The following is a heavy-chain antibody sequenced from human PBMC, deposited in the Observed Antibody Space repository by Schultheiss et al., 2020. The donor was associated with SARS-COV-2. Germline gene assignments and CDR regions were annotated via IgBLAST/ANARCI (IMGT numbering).Heavy chain of an antibody. CDR2: ISYDGSNK. CDR1: GLTFSSYA. D-gene: IGHD3-10*01. J-gene: IGHJ4*02. CDR3: ARALRTYYASGSFRY. Sequence: GGSLRLSCAASGLTFSSYAMHWVRQAPGKGLEWVAVISYDGSNKYYADSVKGRFTISRDNSKNTLYLQMNSLRAEDTAVYYCARALRTYYASGSFRYWGQGTLVTVSS. V-gene: IGHV3-30*07.